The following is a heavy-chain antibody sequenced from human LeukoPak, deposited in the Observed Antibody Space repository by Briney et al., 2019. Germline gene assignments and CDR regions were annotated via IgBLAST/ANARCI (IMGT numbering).Heavy chain of an antibody. CDR3: ARVFNYYGSGSYYDYYYGMDV. D-gene: IGHD3-10*01. V-gene: IGHV4-4*07. CDR1: GGSISSYY. Sequence: PSETLSLTCSVSGGSISSYYWNWIRQSAGKGLEWIGHIHSVGTSSYNPSLKSRVTMSLDTSKSQFSLKLSSVTAADTAVYYCARVFNYYGSGSYYDYYYGMDVWGQGTTVTVSS. J-gene: IGHJ6*02. CDR2: IHSVGTS.